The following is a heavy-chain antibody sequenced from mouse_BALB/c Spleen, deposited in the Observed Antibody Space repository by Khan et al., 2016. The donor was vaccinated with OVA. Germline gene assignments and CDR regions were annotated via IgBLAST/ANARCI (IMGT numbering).Heavy chain of an antibody. CDR2: IWGDGST. Sequence: QVQLKESGPGLVAPSQSLSITCTVSGFSLISYGVGWVRQPPGKGLEWLGVIWGDGSTNYHSALISRLNINKDNSKSQVFLKLNSLQTDDTATYYCALYYYGRAWFAYWGQGTLVTVSA. CDR1: GFSLISYG. D-gene: IGHD1-1*01. CDR3: ALYYYGRAWFAY. J-gene: IGHJ3*01. V-gene: IGHV2-3*01.